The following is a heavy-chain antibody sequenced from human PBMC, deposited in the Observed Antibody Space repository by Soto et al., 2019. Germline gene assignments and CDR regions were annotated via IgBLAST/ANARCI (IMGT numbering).Heavy chain of an antibody. Sequence: EVQLVESGGGLAQPGGSLRLSCAASGFTFTSYSINWVRQAPGKGLEWLSYISASTTTIFYADSVKGRFTISRDNATNSVYLQMTSLRAEDTAVYYCARDGRRGYDMDVWGQGTTVTVSS. CDR1: GFTFTSYS. V-gene: IGHV3-48*01. CDR2: ISASTTTI. D-gene: IGHD3-10*01. CDR3: ARDGRRGYDMDV. J-gene: IGHJ6*02.